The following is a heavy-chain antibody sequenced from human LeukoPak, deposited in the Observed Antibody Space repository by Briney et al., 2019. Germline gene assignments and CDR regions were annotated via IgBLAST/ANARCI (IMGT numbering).Heavy chain of an antibody. V-gene: IGHV3-33*01. J-gene: IGHJ3*02. Sequence: GGSLRLSCAASGFTFSSYGMHWVRQAPGKGLEWVAVIWYDGSNKYYADSVKGRFTISRDNSKNTLYLQMNSLRAEDTAVYYCAASVVVTPFDIWGQGTMVTVSS. CDR3: AASVVVTPFDI. CDR2: IWYDGSNK. CDR1: GFTFSSYG. D-gene: IGHD2-21*02.